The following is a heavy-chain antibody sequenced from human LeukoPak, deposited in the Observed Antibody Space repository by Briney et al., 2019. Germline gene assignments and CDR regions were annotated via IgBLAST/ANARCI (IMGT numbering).Heavy chain of an antibody. CDR2: INHSGST. Sequence: SDTLSLTCAVYGGSFSGYYWSWIRQPPGKGLEWIGEINHSGSTNYNPSLKSRVTISVDTSKNQFSLKLSSVTAADTAVYYCARGARVAGQDFDYWGQGTLVTVSS. CDR1: GGSFSGYY. CDR3: ARGARVAGQDFDY. J-gene: IGHJ4*02. V-gene: IGHV4-34*01. D-gene: IGHD6-19*01.